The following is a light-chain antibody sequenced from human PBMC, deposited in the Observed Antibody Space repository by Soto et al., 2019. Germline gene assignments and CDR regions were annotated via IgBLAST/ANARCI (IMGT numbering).Light chain of an antibody. CDR2: GAS. J-gene: IGKJ4*01. CDR1: QSVSNNY. V-gene: IGKV3-20*01. Sequence: IVLTQSPGTLSLSPGERATLSCRASQSVSNNYLAWYQQKPGQAPRLLIYGASSRATGIPVRFSGSGSGTDFTLTISRLEPEDFAVYYCQQYVSSPLTFGGGTKVDIK. CDR3: QQYVSSPLT.